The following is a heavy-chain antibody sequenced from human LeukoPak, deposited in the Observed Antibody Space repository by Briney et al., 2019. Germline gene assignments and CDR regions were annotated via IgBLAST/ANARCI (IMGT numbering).Heavy chain of an antibody. CDR2: IYYSGST. V-gene: IGHV4-39*07. D-gene: IGHD3-22*01. CDR3: ARDRSRYDSSGYYVY. J-gene: IGHJ4*02. CDR1: GCSISSSSYY. Sequence: SETLSLTCTVSGCSISSSSYYWGWIRQPPGKGLEWIGSIYYSGSTYYNPSLKSRVTISVDTSKNQFSLKLSSVTAADTAVYYCARDRSRYDSSGYYVYWGQGTLVTVSS.